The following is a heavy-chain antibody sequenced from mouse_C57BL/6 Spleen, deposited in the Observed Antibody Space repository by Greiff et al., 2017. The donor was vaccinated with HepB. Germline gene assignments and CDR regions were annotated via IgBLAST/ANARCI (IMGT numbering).Heavy chain of an antibody. CDR2: SRNKANDYTT. V-gene: IGHV7-1*01. CDR3: ARDDIYYAMDY. J-gene: IGHJ4*01. Sequence: EVKVVESGGGLVQSGRSLRLSCATSGFTFSDFYMEWVRQAPGKGLEWIAASRNKANDYTTEYSASVKGRFIVSRDTSQSILYLQMNALRAEDTAIYYCARDDIYYAMDYWGQGTSVTVSS. CDR1: GFTFSDFY.